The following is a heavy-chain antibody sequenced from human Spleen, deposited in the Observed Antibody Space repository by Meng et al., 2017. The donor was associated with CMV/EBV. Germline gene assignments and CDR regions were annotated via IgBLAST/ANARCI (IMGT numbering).Heavy chain of an antibody. CDR2: ISSSSSYI. J-gene: IGHJ6*02. V-gene: IGHV3-21*04. Sequence: GGSLRLSCAASGFTFSSYSMNWVRQAPGKGLEWVSSISSSSSYIYYADSVKGRFTISRDNAKNSLYLQMNGLRTEDTAVYYCIRDVRPGGADVWGQGTTVTVSS. CDR3: IRDVRPGGADV. D-gene: IGHD3-10*01. CDR1: GFTFSSYS.